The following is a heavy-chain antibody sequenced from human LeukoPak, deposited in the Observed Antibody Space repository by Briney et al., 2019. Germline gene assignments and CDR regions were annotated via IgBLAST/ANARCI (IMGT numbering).Heavy chain of an antibody. J-gene: IGHJ4*02. V-gene: IGHV4-39*01. CDR2: IYYSGST. CDR3: ARHSAPHLNGDLDY. D-gene: IGHD4-17*01. CDR1: GGSISSSSYY. Sequence: SETLSLTCTVSGGSISSSSYYWGWIRQPPGKGLEWIGSIYYSGSTYYKPSLKSRVTISVDTSKNQFSLKLSSVTAADTAVYYCARHSAPHLNGDLDYWGQGTLVTVSS.